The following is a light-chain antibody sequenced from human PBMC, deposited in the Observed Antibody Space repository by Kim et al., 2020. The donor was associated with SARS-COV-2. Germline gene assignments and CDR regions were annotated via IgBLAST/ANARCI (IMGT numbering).Light chain of an antibody. CDR3: QAWDSSTAV. Sequence: VSQGQPASITCSGDKLGDKYACWYQQKPGQSPVLVIYQDSKRPSGIPERFSGSNSGNTATLTISGTQAMDEADYYCQAWDSSTAVFGGGTQLTVL. CDR1: KLGDKY. CDR2: QDS. J-gene: IGLJ3*02. V-gene: IGLV3-1*01.